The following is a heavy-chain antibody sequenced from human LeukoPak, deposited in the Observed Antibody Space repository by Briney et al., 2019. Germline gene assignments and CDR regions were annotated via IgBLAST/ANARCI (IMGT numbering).Heavy chain of an antibody. CDR1: GYTFTSYY. CDR3: ATSFRAVNWFDP. Sequence: ASVKVSCKSSGYTFTSYYMYWVRQAPGQGLEWMGIINPSGGSTNYAQKFQGRVTMTRDTSTSTIYMEVSSLRSEDTAVYYCATSFRAVNWFDPWGQGTLVTVSS. V-gene: IGHV1-46*01. J-gene: IGHJ5*02. CDR2: INPSGGST. D-gene: IGHD3-10*01.